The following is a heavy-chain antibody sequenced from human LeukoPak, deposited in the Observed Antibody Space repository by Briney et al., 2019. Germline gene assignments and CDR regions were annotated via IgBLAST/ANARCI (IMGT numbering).Heavy chain of an antibody. J-gene: IGHJ6*02. CDR1: GFTFSRYG. D-gene: IGHD3-22*01. CDR3: VNPGWYYDSSGYSCYYGMDV. V-gene: IGHV3-64D*09. CDR2: IVSNGDST. Sequence: GSLRLSCSASGFTFSRYGMHWVRQAPGKGLEYVSAIVSNGDSTYYADSVKGRFTISRDNAKNTLYLQMSSLRPDDTAVYYCVNPGWYYDSSGYSCYYGMDVWGQGTTVTVSS.